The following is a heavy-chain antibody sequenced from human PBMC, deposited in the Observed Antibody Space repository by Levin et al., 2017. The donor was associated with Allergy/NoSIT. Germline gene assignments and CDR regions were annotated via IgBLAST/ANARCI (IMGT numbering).Heavy chain of an antibody. V-gene: IGHV3-49*04. CDR3: ARGGPPNYDYNWGSYRDGYFDY. J-gene: IGHJ4*02. CDR2: IRNKAHGGTT. D-gene: IGHD3-16*02. Sequence: GESLKISCTGSGFTFGDYAMSWVRQAPGKGLEWVGFIRNKAHGGTTEYAASVQGRLTISRDDSKSIAYLQMNSLKTEDTAVYFCARGGPPNYDYNWGSYRDGYFDYWSQGTLVTVSS. CDR1: GFTFGDYA.